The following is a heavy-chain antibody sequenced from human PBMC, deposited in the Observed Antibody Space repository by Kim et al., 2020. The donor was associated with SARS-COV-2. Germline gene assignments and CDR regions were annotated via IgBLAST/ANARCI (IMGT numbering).Heavy chain of an antibody. D-gene: IGHD1-1*01. Sequence: GGSLRLSCTASGVSVTTYWMHWVRQVPGKGLQWVSRLNNGGTSSTYADFVKGRFAISRDNLKATLYLRMTSLRAEDTAVYFCARGGVTGSLVDYWGQGMLVTVSS. CDR3: ARGGVTGSLVDY. CDR1: GVSVTTYW. CDR2: LNNGGTSS. J-gene: IGHJ4*02. V-gene: IGHV3-74*01.